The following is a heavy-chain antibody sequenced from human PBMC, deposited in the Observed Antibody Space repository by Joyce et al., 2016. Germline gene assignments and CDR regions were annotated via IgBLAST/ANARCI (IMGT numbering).Heavy chain of an antibody. CDR3: ARDGPKTTWDPGYYFDF. Sequence: QVKLVESGGGVVQPGRSLRLSCAASGFTFSGHSVHGVRQAPGKGLGWVAIISYDGKNTYYGDSMKGRFTVSRDNSKNTVYLQVDSLRTEDTAVYYCARDGPKTTWDPGYYFDFWGQGTLVTVSS. J-gene: IGHJ4*02. V-gene: IGHV3-30*04. CDR2: ISYDGKNT. CDR1: GFTFSGHS. D-gene: IGHD1-14*01.